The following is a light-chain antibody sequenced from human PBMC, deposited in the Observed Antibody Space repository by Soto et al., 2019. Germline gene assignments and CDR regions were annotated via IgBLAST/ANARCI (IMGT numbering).Light chain of an antibody. V-gene: IGKV3-15*01. CDR1: QSVSSN. CDR2: GAS. CDR3: QQYNIWPPIT. J-gene: IGKJ5*01. Sequence: EIVITQSPATLSVSPGERATLSCRASQSVSSNLAWYQQKPVQAPRLLISGASTRAPGIPARFSGSGSGTEFTRTISSLQSEDFAFYYCQQYNIWPPITFGQGTRLEI.